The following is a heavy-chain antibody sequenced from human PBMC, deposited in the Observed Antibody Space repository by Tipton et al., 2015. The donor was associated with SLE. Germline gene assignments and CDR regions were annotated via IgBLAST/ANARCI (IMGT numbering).Heavy chain of an antibody. CDR1: GGSISSSSYY. CDR2: IYYSGST. CDR3: ARGYSSSWSDLDY. V-gene: IGHV4-39*01. J-gene: IGHJ4*02. D-gene: IGHD6-13*01. Sequence: TLSLTCTVSGGSISSSSYYWGWIRQPPGKGLEWIGSIYYSGSTYYNPSLKSRVTISVDTSNNQFSLKLSSVTAADTAVYYCARGYSSSWSDLDYWGQGTLVTVSS.